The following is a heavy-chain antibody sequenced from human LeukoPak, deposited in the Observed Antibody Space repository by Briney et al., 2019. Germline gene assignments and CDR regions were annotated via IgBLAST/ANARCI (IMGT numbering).Heavy chain of an antibody. CDR1: GYTFTSYG. CDR3: ARVPRGFGEHYMDV. CDR2: ISVYNGNK. D-gene: IGHD3-10*01. V-gene: IGHV1-18*01. J-gene: IGHJ6*03. Sequence: GASVKVSCEASGYTFTSYGISWVRQAPGQGLEWMGWISVYNGNKNYAQKFQARLTMTTDTFTSTAYMELRSLRSDDTAVYYCARVPRGFGEHYMDVWGKGTTVTTSS.